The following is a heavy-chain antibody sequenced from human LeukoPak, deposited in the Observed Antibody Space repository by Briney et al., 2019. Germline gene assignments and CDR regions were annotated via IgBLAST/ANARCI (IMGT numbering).Heavy chain of an antibody. CDR1: EYTFSSYE. V-gene: IGHV1-8*01. J-gene: IGHJ6*02. CDR2: MNPNSDNT. CDR3: ARGNGMDV. Sequence: GASVKVSCKASEYTFSSYEINWVRQATGQGLEWMGWMNPNSDNTGYAQKFQGRVTMNRNTSISTAYMELSSLRFEDTAVYYCARGNGMDVWGQGTTVNVS.